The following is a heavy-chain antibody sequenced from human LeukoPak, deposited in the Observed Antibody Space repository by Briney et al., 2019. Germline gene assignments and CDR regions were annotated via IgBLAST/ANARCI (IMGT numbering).Heavy chain of an antibody. J-gene: IGHJ4*02. Sequence: ASVKVSCKASGYTFTNYHIYWVRQAPGQGLEWMGMITPSDGSTNYAQKFQGRITMTRDMSTSTVYMELSSLRSEDTAVYYCARVGGWYQYYFDYWGEGTLVSVSS. CDR1: GYTFTNYH. V-gene: IGHV1-46*01. CDR3: ARVGGWYQYYFDY. D-gene: IGHD6-19*01. CDR2: ITPSDGST.